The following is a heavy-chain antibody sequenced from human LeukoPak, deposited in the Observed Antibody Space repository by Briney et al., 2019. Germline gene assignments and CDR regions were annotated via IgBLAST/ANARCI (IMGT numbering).Heavy chain of an antibody. CDR1: GFTFSSYD. CDR2: IGTGGDT. Sequence: GGSLRLSCAASGFTFSSYDMHWVRQATGKGLEWVSAIGTGGDTYYPGSVKGRFTISRENAKNSLYLQMNSLRAGDTAVYYCARGGGSIVGAWENWGQGTLVTVSS. D-gene: IGHD1-26*01. CDR3: ARGGGSIVGAWEN. J-gene: IGHJ4*02. V-gene: IGHV3-13*04.